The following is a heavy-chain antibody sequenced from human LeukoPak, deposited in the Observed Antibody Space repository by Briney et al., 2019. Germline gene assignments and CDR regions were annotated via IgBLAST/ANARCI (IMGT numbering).Heavy chain of an antibody. V-gene: IGHV5-51*01. CDR2: IYPGDSDT. CDR3: ARQGGYSGYEDPYYFDY. J-gene: IGHJ4*02. Sequence: GESLKISCKGSGYSFTSYWIGWVRQMPGKGLEWMGIIYPGDSDTTYGPSFQGLVTISADKSISTAYLQWSSLKAPDTAMYYCARQGGYSGYEDPYYFDYWGQGTLVTVSS. CDR1: GYSFTSYW. D-gene: IGHD5-12*01.